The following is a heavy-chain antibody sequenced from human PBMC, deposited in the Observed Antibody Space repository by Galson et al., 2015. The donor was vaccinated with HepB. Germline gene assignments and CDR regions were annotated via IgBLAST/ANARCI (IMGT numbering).Heavy chain of an antibody. Sequence: SLRLSCAASGFTFSSYSMNWVRQAPGKGLEWVSSISSSSSYIYYADSVKGRFTISRDNAKNSLYLQMNSLRAEDTAVYYCARVGYCSSTSCYTWGQGTLVTVSS. V-gene: IGHV3-21*01. CDR3: ARVGYCSSTSCYT. CDR1: GFTFSSYS. D-gene: IGHD2-2*02. J-gene: IGHJ5*02. CDR2: ISSSSSYI.